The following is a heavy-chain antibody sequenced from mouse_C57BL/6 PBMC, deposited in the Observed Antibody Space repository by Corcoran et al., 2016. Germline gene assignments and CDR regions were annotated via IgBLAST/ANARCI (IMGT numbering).Heavy chain of an antibody. CDR1: GYTFTTYG. CDR2: INTYSGVP. Sequence: QIQLVQSGPELKKPGETVKISCKASGYTFTTYGISWVKQAPGKGLKWMGWINTYSGVPTYADDVKGRFAFSLETSASTAYLQINNLRNEDTATYFCARPRPWYFDVWGTGTTVTVSS. V-gene: IGHV9-3*01. J-gene: IGHJ1*03. CDR3: ARPRPWYFDV.